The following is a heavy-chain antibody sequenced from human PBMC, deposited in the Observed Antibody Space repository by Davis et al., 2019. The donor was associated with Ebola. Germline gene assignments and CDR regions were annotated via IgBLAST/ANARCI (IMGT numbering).Heavy chain of an antibody. CDR1: GFTFSSYG. D-gene: IGHD3-9*01. CDR2: IWYDGSNK. CDR3: AKDFDYENAY. Sequence: PGGSLRLSCAASGFTFSSYGMHWVRQAPGKGLEWVAVIWYDGSNKYYADSVKGRFTISRDNSKNTLYLQMNGLRAEDTAVYYCAKDFDYENAYWGQGTLVTISS. V-gene: IGHV3-33*06. J-gene: IGHJ4*02.